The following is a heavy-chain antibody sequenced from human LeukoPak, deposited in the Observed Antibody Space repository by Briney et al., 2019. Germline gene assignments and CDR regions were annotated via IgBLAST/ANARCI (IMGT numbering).Heavy chain of an antibody. CDR2: IYTSGST. CDR1: GGSMNNYY. Sequence: PSETLSLTCTVSGGSMNNYYWSWIRQPAGKGLEWIGRIYTSGSTHYNPSLMSRVTMSLDTSKNQFSLNLNSVTAADTAVYYCARVGPDGSYFDYWGQGTLVTVSP. J-gene: IGHJ4*02. CDR3: ARVGPDGSYFDY. V-gene: IGHV4-4*07. D-gene: IGHD1-14*01.